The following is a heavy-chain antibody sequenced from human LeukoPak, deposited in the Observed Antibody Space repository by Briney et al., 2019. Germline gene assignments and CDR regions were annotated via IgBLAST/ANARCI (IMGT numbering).Heavy chain of an antibody. CDR1: GGTFSSYA. CDR3: AGVGGRTVTTTSFDY. Sequence: ASVKVSCKASGGTFSSYAISWVRQAPGQGLEWMGGIIPIFGTANYAQKFQGRVTITADEPTSIAYMELSSLRSEDTAVYYCAGVGGRTVTTTSFDYWGQGTLVTVSS. J-gene: IGHJ4*02. D-gene: IGHD4-11*01. CDR2: IIPIFGTA. V-gene: IGHV1-69*01.